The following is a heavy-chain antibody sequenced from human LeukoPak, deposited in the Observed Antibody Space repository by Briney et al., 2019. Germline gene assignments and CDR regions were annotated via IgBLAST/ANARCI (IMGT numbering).Heavy chain of an antibody. CDR3: ARDRATVTTVYYFDN. Sequence: ASVKVSCKASGYTFNGYYMHWVQQAPGQGLEWMGWINPKTGGTNYAQKFQGRVTMTRDTSISTAYMELSRLRPDDTAIYYCARDRATVTTVYYFDNWGQGTLVTVSS. CDR1: GYTFNGYY. J-gene: IGHJ4*02. V-gene: IGHV1-2*02. D-gene: IGHD4-17*01. CDR2: INPKTGGT.